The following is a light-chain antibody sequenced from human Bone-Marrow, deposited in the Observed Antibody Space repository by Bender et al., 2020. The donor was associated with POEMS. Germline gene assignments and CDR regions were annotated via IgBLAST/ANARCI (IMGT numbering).Light chain of an antibody. V-gene: IGLV4-69*01. Sequence: QLVLTQSPSASASLGASVKLTCTLTSGHSRYAIAWHQQQPKKAPRYLMKFNSDGSHTKGDGIPDRFSASTSGTDYYLTISSLQSDDEADYYCQTWGSGIQVFGGGTKVAVL. CDR2: FNSDGSH. CDR3: QTWGSGIQV. J-gene: IGLJ3*02. CDR1: SGHSRYA.